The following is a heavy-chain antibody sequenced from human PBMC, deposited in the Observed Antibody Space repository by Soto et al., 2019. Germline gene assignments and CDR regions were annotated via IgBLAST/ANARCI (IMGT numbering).Heavy chain of an antibody. V-gene: IGHV3-15*01. Sequence: EVQLVESGGGLVKHGGSLRLSCAASGFTFSNAWMRWVRQAPGKGLEWVGRIKSKTDGGTTDYAAPVKGRFTISRDDSKNTLYLPMNSLKTEDTAVYYCTTEGPGYCSGGSCYAIDYWGQGTLVTVSS. CDR3: TTEGPGYCSGGSCYAIDY. D-gene: IGHD2-15*01. CDR2: IKSKTDGGTT. CDR1: GFTFSNAW. J-gene: IGHJ4*02.